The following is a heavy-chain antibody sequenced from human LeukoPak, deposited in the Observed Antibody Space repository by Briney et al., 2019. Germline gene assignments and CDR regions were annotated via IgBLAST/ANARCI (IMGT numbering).Heavy chain of an antibody. V-gene: IGHV1-8*01. D-gene: IGHD5-18*01. CDR3: ARGRIGGYSYGYDLDY. CDR2: MNPNSGNT. CDR1: GYTFTSYD. J-gene: IGHJ4*02. Sequence: ALVKVSCKASGYTFTSYDINWVRQATGQGLEWMGWMNPNSGNTGYAQKFQGRVTMTRNTSISTAYMELSSLRSEDTAVYYCARGRIGGYSYGYDLDYWGQGTLVTVSS.